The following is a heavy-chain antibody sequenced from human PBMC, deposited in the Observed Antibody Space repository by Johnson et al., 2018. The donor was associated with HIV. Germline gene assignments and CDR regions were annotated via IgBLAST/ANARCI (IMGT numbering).Heavy chain of an antibody. V-gene: IGHV3-NL1*01. CDR3: AIGRGEFPRHAFDI. Sequence: QVQLVESGGGVVQPGRSLRLSCAASGFTFSSYAMHWVHQAPGKGLEWVSVIYSGDTTYYAGSVKGRFTISRDNSRNTLFLHMNSLRADDTAVYYCAIGRGEFPRHAFDIWGQGTMVTVSS. CDR2: IYSGDTT. J-gene: IGHJ3*02. D-gene: IGHD3-10*01. CDR1: GFTFSSYA.